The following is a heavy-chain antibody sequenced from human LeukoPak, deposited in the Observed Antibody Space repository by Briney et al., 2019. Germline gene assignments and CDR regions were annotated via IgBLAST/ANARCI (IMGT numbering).Heavy chain of an antibody. CDR2: INHSGST. V-gene: IGHV4-34*01. J-gene: IGHJ4*02. Sequence: SETLSLTCAVYGGSFSGYYWSWIRQPPGKGLEWIGEINHSGSTNYNPSLKSRVTISVDTSKNQFSLKLSSVTAADTAVCYCASSPHCSSTSCPVPFDYWGQGTLVTVSS. D-gene: IGHD2-2*01. CDR1: GGSFSGYY. CDR3: ASSPHCSSTSCPVPFDY.